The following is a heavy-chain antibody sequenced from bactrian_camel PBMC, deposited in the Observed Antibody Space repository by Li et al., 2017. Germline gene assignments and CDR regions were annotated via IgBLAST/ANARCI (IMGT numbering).Heavy chain of an antibody. V-gene: IGHV3S44*01. D-gene: IGHD1*01. CDR3: AVRLNSGCPLLAKDFPY. CDR1: GYKYCWYK. J-gene: IGHJ6*01. CDR2: IGGDGST. Sequence: VQLVESGGDSVQAGGSLRLSCTASGYKYCWYKWRWTWYRQAPGKEREFISGIGGDGSTSYANSVKGRFTITKGKDKNTLHLQMNSLKPGDTAMYYCAVRLNSGCPLLAKDFPYWGQGTQVTVS.